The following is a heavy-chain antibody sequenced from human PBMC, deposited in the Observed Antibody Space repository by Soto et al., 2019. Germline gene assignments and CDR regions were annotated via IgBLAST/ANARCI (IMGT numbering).Heavy chain of an antibody. Sequence: QVQLQESGPGLVKPSETLSLTCTVSGGSISSYYWSWIRQPAGKGLEWIGRSYTSGSTNYNPSLKSRVTMSVDTSKDQSALKLSSVTAADTAVYDGAGQGSMVRGVIAFDYWGQGTLVTVSS. CDR1: GGSISSYY. D-gene: IGHD3-10*01. CDR2: SYTSGST. J-gene: IGHJ4*02. CDR3: AGQGSMVRGVIAFDY. V-gene: IGHV4-4*07.